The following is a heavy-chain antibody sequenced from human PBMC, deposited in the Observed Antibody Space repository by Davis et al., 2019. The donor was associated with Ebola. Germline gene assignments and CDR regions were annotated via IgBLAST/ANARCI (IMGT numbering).Heavy chain of an antibody. V-gene: IGHV1-18*01. Sequence: ASVKVSRMASVYTYTSYGISWVRHAPGQGFEWMGWISAYNGNTNYAQKLQGRVTMTTDTSTSTAYMELRSLRSDDTAVYYCARALGYCTGGVCPYFDYWGQGTLVTVSS. J-gene: IGHJ4*02. CDR2: ISAYNGNT. CDR1: VYTYTSYG. D-gene: IGHD2-8*02. CDR3: ARALGYCTGGVCPYFDY.